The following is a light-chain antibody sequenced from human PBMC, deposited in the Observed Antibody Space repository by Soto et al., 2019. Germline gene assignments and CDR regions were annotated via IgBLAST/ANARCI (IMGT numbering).Light chain of an antibody. J-gene: IGKJ2*01. CDR1: QSIRYN. Sequence: DIQLPQSPSSLSTSVGDRVTITCRASQSIRYNLNWYQQKPRGAPKLLISAASSLQGGVPLRFSCSGSGTDFTLTISSLQPEDFATYYCQQSYSTPYTFGQGTSLEIK. CDR2: AAS. CDR3: QQSYSTPYT. V-gene: IGKV1-39*01.